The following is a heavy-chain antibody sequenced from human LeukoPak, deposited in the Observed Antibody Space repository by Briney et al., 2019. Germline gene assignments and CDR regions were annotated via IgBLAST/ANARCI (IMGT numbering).Heavy chain of an antibody. V-gene: IGHV3-23*01. CDR1: GITFSSHA. D-gene: IGHD6-13*01. Sequence: GGSLRLSCAASGITFSSHAMSWVRQAPGKGLEWVSVISNSGDTTFYADSVKGRFTISRDNSMNTLYLQMNSLRAEDTAVYYCAKGSAATGGLEYWGQGTLVTVSS. CDR2: ISNSGDTT. CDR3: AKGSAATGGLEY. J-gene: IGHJ4*02.